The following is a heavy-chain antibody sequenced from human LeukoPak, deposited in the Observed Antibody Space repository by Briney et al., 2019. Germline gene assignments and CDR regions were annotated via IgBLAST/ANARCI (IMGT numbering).Heavy chain of an antibody. Sequence: GVLRLSCAASGFTFSNAWMSWVRQAPGKGLEWVSLISGTGGSTYYADSVKGRFTISRDNSKNTLYLQMNGLRAEDTAVYYCAKDYEPLVGVHRWGDWFDPWGQGTLVTVSS. CDR2: ISGTGGST. CDR1: GFTFSNAW. D-gene: IGHD1-26*01. V-gene: IGHV3-23*01. J-gene: IGHJ5*02. CDR3: AKDYEPLVGVHRWGDWFDP.